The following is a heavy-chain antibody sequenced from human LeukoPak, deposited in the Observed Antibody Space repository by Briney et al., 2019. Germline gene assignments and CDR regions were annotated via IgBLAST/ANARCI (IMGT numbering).Heavy chain of an antibody. D-gene: IGHD5-24*01. CDR1: GGSISSYY. V-gene: IGHV4-59*01. CDR3: ARDLGYNYDY. Sequence: SETLSLTCTVSGGSISSYYWSWIRQPPWKGLEWIGYIYYSGSTNYNPSLRSRVTISVDTSKNQFSLKLSSVTAADTAVYYCARDLGYNYDYWGQGTLVTVSS. CDR2: IYYSGST. J-gene: IGHJ4*02.